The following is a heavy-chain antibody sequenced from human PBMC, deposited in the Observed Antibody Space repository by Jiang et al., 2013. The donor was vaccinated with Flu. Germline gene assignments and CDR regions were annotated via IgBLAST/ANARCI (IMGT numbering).Heavy chain of an antibody. CDR3: ARGWIAGWSDF. D-gene: IGHD2-2*03. CDR1: GYTFTDYA. V-gene: IGHV1-3*04. J-gene: IGHJ5*01. Sequence: SGAEVKKPGASVKVSCKASGYTFTDYAIYWVRQAPGQGLEWMGWINSGSGNTRYSQKFQGRVTISRDTSATTSYMELISLTSEDTAIYYCARGWIAGWSDFWGQGTLLTVSS. CDR2: INSGSGNT.